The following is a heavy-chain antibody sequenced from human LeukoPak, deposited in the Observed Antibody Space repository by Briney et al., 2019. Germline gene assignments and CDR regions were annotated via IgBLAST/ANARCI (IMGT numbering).Heavy chain of an antibody. D-gene: IGHD6-13*01. CDR3: AKPYSSSWYNFDY. J-gene: IGHJ4*02. Sequence: GGSLRLSCAASGFTFSSCAMHWVRQAPGKGLEWVAVISYDGSNKYFADSVKGRFTISRDNSKNALYLQMNSLRAEDTAVYYCAKPYSSSWYNFDYWSQGTLVTVSS. CDR1: GFTFSSCA. V-gene: IGHV3-30*04. CDR2: ISYDGSNK.